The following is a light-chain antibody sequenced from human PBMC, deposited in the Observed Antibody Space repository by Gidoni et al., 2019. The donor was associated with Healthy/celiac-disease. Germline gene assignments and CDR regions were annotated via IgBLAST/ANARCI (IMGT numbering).Light chain of an antibody. CDR3: AAWDDSLNGPYYV. CDR2: SNN. Sequence: QSVLTQPPSASGTPGQRVTISCSGSSSNIGSNTVNWYQQLPGTAPKLLIYSNNQRPSGVPDRCSGSKSGTSASLAISGLQSEDEADDYCAAWDDSLNGPYYVFGTGTKVTVL. J-gene: IGLJ1*01. CDR1: SSNIGSNT. V-gene: IGLV1-44*01.